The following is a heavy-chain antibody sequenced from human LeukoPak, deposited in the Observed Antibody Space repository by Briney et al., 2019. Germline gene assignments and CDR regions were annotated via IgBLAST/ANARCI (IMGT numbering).Heavy chain of an antibody. CDR2: INPNSGGT. D-gene: IGHD6-19*01. CDR1: GYTFTGYY. Sequence: ASVKVSCKASGYTFTGYYMHWVRQAPGQGLEWMGWINPNSGGTNYAQKFQGRVTMTRDTSISTAYMELSRLRSDDTAVYYCARGGVAVAGTTGGGNWFDPWGQGALVTVSS. CDR3: ARGGVAVAGTTGGGNWFDP. J-gene: IGHJ5*02. V-gene: IGHV1-2*02.